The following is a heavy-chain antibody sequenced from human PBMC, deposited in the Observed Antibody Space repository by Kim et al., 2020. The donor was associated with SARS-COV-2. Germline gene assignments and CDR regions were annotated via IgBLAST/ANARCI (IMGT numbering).Heavy chain of an antibody. CDR2: ISYDGSNK. J-gene: IGHJ3*02. D-gene: IGHD3-10*01. V-gene: IGHV3-30*18. CDR3: AKELMVRGARDAFDI. Sequence: GGSLRLSCAASGFTFSSYGMHWVRQAPGKGLEWVAVISYDGSNKYYADSVKGRFTISRDNSKNTLYLQMNSLRAEDTAVYYCAKELMVRGARDAFDIWGQGTMVTVSS. CDR1: GFTFSSYG.